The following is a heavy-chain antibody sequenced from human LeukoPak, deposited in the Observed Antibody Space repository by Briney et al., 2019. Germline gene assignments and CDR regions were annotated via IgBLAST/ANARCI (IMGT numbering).Heavy chain of an antibody. Sequence: SVKVSCKASGGTFSSYAISWVRQAPGQGLEWMGGIIPIFGTANYAQKFQGRVTITADKSTSTAYMELSSLRSEDTAVYYCARVDSSGYPYYFDYWGQGTLVTVSS. CDR1: GGTFSSYA. CDR2: IIPIFGTA. CDR3: ARVDSSGYPYYFDY. D-gene: IGHD3-22*01. V-gene: IGHV1-69*06. J-gene: IGHJ4*02.